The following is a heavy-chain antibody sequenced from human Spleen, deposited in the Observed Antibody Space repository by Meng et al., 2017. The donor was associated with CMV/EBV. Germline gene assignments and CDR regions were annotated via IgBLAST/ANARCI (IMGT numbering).Heavy chain of an antibody. J-gene: IGHJ4*02. CDR2: SYYTGA. V-gene: IGHV4-31*03. D-gene: IGHD3-10*01. Sequence: SETLSLTCTVSGGPIKNPNYNWSWNRHQPGKGLEWLGYSYYTGAYYNPSLASRIFISLDSSSNRYSLTLRAVTAADTALYFCARMRGSGSEDYWGPGTLVTVSS. CDR3: ARMRGSGSEDY. CDR1: GGPIKNPNYN.